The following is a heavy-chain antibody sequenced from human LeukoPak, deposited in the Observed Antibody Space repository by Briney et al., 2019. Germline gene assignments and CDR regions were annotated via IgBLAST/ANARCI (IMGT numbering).Heavy chain of an antibody. CDR1: GFTFSSYW. CDR3: ARGSFSDFWSGYSDY. Sequence: GGSLRLSCAASGFTFSSYWMHWVRQAPGKGLVWVSRINSDGSSTSYADSVKGRFTISRDNAKNTLYLQMNSLRAEDTAVYYCARGSFSDFWSGYSDYWGQGTLVTVSS. J-gene: IGHJ4*02. D-gene: IGHD3-3*01. V-gene: IGHV3-74*01. CDR2: INSDGSST.